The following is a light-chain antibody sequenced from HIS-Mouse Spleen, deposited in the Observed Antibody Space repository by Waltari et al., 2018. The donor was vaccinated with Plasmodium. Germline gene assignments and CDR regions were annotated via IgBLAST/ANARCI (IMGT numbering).Light chain of an antibody. V-gene: IGKV1-9*01. CDR1: QGISSY. Sequence: DIQLPHSPSFLSASVGDSVTITCRASQGISSYLAWYQQKPGKAPKLLIYAASTLQSGVPSRFSGSGSGTEFTLTISSLQPEDFATYYCQQLNSYPLFTFGPGTKVDIK. CDR3: QQLNSYPLFT. J-gene: IGKJ3*01. CDR2: AAS.